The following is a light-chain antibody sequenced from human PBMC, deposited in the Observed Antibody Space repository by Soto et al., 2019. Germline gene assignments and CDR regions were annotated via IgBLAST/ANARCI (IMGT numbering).Light chain of an antibody. CDR1: QSVSSSY. V-gene: IGKV3-20*01. J-gene: IGKJ1*01. CDR3: QQCGSPPS. CDR2: DTS. Sequence: EIVLTQSPGTLSLSPGERATLSCRASQSVSSSYFAWYQQKPQQATSLLIYDTSSSATSTPDRISSSGARTDFTLTISILAHEDFAVYYCQQCGSPPSFGQGTKVELK.